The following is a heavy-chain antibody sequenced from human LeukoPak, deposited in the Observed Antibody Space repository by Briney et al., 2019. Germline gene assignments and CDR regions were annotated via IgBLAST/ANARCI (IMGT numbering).Heavy chain of an antibody. CDR3: ARLAVFCGGGSCYFDY. CDR2: IYPGDSDT. Sequence: GESLKISCKGSGYGFTSYWIGWVRQMPGKGLEWMGIIYPGDSDTRYSPSFQGQVTISADKSISTAYLQWSSLKASDTAMYYCARLAVFCGGGSCYFDYWGQGTLVTVSS. CDR1: GYGFTSYW. J-gene: IGHJ4*02. V-gene: IGHV5-51*01. D-gene: IGHD2-15*01.